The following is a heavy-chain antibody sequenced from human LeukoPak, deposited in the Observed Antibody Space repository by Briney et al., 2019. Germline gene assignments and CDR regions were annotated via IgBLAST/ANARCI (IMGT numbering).Heavy chain of an antibody. CDR2: INPNSGAT. CDR1: GYTFTGYS. J-gene: IGHJ5*01. Sequence: ASVKDSCKASGYTFTGYSVHWVRQAPGQGLEWMGWINPNSGATNYAQKFQGRVTMTRDTSISTAYMDLSRLISDDTAVYHCTRVALNTVTEHLFDPWGQGTLVTVSS. D-gene: IGHD4-17*01. V-gene: IGHV1-2*02. CDR3: TRVALNTVTEHLFDP.